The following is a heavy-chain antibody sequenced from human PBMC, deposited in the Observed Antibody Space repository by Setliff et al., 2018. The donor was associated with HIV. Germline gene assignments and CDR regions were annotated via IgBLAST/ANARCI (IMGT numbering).Heavy chain of an antibody. J-gene: IGHJ4*02. D-gene: IGHD6-19*01. CDR2: IYYSGRT. CDR1: GGSISSSSYY. Sequence: SETLSLTCTVSGGSISSSSYYWGWIRQPPGKGLEWIGSIYYSGRTYYNPSLKSRVTISVDTSKNQFSLKLSSVTVADTAVYYCARHDGGGWYVRVLATSFDYWGQGTLGTVS. CDR3: ARHDGGGWYVRVLATSFDY. V-gene: IGHV4-39*01.